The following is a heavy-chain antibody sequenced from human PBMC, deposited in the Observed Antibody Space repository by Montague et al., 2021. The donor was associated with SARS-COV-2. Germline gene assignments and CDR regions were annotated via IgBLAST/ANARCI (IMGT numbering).Heavy chain of an antibody. CDR3: AKDKGSGSSGLLAEFFDY. CDR2: ISWNSGSI. V-gene: IGHV3-9*01. J-gene: IGHJ4*02. Sequence: SLSLSASGFTFGDYAMHWVRQAPGKGLEWVSGISWNSGSIGYADSVKGRFTISRDNAKNSLYLQMNSLRAEDTALYYCAKDKGSGSSGLLAEFFDYWGQGTLVTVSS. CDR1: GFTFGDYA. D-gene: IGHD6-19*01.